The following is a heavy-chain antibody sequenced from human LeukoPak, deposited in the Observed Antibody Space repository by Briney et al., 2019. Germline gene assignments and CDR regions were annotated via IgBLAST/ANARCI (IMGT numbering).Heavy chain of an antibody. CDR1: GFTFSSYS. D-gene: IGHD6-19*01. V-gene: IGHV3-48*01. CDR2: ISSSSTI. Sequence: GGFLRLSCAASGFTFSSYSMNWVRQAPGKGLEWVSYISSSSTIYYADSVKGRFTISRDNAKNSLYLQMSSLRAEDTAVYYCASPRGIAVVWGQGTLVTVSS. J-gene: IGHJ4*02. CDR3: ASPRGIAVV.